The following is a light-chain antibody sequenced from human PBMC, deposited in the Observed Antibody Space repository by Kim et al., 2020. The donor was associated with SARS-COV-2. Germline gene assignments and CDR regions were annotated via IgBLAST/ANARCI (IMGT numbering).Light chain of an antibody. CDR2: QDS. Sequence: VSPGQTASITCSGDKVGDKYACWYQQKPGQSPVLVIYQDSKRPSGIPELFSGSNSGNTATLTISGTQAMDEADYYCQAWDSSTVVFGGGTKVTVL. V-gene: IGLV3-1*01. CDR3: QAWDSSTVV. J-gene: IGLJ2*01. CDR1: KVGDKY.